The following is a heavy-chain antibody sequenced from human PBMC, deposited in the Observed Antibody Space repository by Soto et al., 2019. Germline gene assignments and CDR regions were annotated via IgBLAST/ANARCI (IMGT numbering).Heavy chain of an antibody. D-gene: IGHD3-22*01. CDR1: GFTFSSYA. Sequence: GGSLRLSCSASGFTFSSYAMHWVRQAPGKGLEYVSAISSNGGSTYYADSVKGRFTISRDNSKNTLYLQMNSLRAEDTAVYYCERDRVESGYPEYFQHWGQGTLVTVSS. J-gene: IGHJ1*01. CDR2: ISSNGGST. CDR3: ERDRVESGYPEYFQH. V-gene: IGHV3-64*04.